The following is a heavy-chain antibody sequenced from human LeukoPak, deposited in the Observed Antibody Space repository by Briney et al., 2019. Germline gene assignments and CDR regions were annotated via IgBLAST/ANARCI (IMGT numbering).Heavy chain of an antibody. CDR3: ARDAGGGYDYYYYYYIDV. CDR1: GFTFNRFT. V-gene: IGHV3-43*01. Sequence: GGSLRLSCAASGFTFNRFTLHWVRQAPGKGPEWVSLIDRKGAITSYADSVKGRFTISRDNRKQSLFLQMNSLRSEDTAVYYCARDAGGGYDYYYYYYIDVWGKGTTVTVSS. J-gene: IGHJ6*03. CDR2: IDRKGAIT. D-gene: IGHD5-12*01.